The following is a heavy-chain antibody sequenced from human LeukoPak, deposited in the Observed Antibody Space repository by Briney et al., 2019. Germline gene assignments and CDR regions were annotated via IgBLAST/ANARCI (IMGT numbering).Heavy chain of an antibody. CDR2: VYYSGST. Sequence: SETLSLTCAVYGGSFSGYSWSWVRQPPGRGLEWIGYVYYSGSTTYNPSLKSRVTISLDTSKNQFSLKLSSVTAADTAVYYCAGDYSSGSYRFDYWGQGTLVTVSS. D-gene: IGHD3-10*01. V-gene: IGHV4-59*12. CDR3: AGDYSSGSYRFDY. J-gene: IGHJ4*02. CDR1: GGSFSGYS.